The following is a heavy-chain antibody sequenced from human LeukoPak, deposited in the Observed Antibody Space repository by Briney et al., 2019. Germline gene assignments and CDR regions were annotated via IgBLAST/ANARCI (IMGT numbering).Heavy chain of an antibody. V-gene: IGHV4-61*01. J-gene: IGHJ4*02. CDR3: ARGGGGGYFDY. Sequence: PSETLSLTCTVSGGSVSSGSYYWSWIRQPPGKGLEWIGYIYYSGSTNYNPSLKSRVTISVDTSKNQFSLKLSSATAADTAVYYCARGGGGGYFDYWGQGTLVTVSS. D-gene: IGHD3-16*01. CDR1: GGSVSSGSYY. CDR2: IYYSGST.